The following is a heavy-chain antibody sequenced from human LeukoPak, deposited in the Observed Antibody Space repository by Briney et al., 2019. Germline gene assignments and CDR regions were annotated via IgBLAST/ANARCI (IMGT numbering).Heavy chain of an antibody. V-gene: IGHV1-2*02. CDR3: ARNYDSSGYIGY. J-gene: IGHJ4*02. CDR1: GYTFTGYY. CDR2: INTNDGGT. D-gene: IGHD3-22*01. Sequence: ASVKVSCKASGYTFTGYYINWVRQAPGLGPEWMGWINTNDGGTSYAQKSQGRVTMTRDTSISTAYMELSGLTSDDTALFYCARNYDSSGYIGYWGQGTLVTVSS.